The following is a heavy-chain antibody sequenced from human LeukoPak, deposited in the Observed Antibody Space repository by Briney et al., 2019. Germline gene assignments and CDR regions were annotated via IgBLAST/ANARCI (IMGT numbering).Heavy chain of an antibody. J-gene: IGHJ3*02. CDR1: GFTLSSYA. CDR3: ARETMVRGVYDAFDI. Sequence: GGSLRLSCAASGFTLSSYAMSWVRQGPGKGLEWVSAISVSGNTYHADSVKGRFTISRDNAKKSLYLQMNSLRAEDTAVYYCARETMVRGVYDAFDIWGQGTMVTVSS. D-gene: IGHD3-10*01. CDR2: ISVSGNT. V-gene: IGHV3-23*01.